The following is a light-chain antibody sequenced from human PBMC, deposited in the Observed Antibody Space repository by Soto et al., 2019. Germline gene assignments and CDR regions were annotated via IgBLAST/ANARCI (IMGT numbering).Light chain of an antibody. V-gene: IGLV3-27*01. Sequence: SSELTQPSSVSVSPGQTARITCSGDVLAKKYARWFQQKPGQAPVLVIYKDSERPSGIPERFSGSSSGTTVTLTISGAQVEDEADYYCYSAADNNPVFGGGTKVTVL. CDR2: KDS. J-gene: IGLJ2*01. CDR3: YSAADNNPV. CDR1: VLAKKY.